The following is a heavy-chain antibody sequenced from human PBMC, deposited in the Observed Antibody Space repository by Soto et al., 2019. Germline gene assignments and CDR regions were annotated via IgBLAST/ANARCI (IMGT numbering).Heavy chain of an antibody. V-gene: IGHV3-7*05. J-gene: IGHJ6*02. CDR2: IKQDGSEK. CDR1: GFTFSSYW. Sequence: PGGSLRLSCAASGFTFSSYWMSWVRQAPGKGLEWVANIKQDGSEKYYVDSVKGRFTISRDNAKNSLYLQMNSLRAEDTAVYYCAREQIVVVVAARPRYGMDVWGQGTTVTVSS. D-gene: IGHD2-15*01. CDR3: AREQIVVVVAARPRYGMDV.